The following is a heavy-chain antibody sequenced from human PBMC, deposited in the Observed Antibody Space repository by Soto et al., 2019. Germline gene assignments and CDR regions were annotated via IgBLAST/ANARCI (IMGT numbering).Heavy chain of an antibody. D-gene: IGHD2-21*02. CDR2: IRSKANNFIT. CDR3: ARDASSCRGGHCYFDN. Sequence: EVRLVESGGGLVQPGGSLRLSCAVSGFIFSDHFMDWVRQTPGKGLEWVGRIRSKANNFITEYAASVKGRFTIARDDSKHSLFLQMNSLRFEDTAVDFCARDASSCRGGHCYFDNWGQGTLVTVSS. J-gene: IGHJ4*02. CDR1: GFIFSDHF. V-gene: IGHV3-72*01.